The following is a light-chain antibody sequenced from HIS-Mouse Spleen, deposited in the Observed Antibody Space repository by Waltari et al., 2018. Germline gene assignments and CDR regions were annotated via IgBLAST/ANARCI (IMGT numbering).Light chain of an antibody. CDR3: CSYAGSYTGV. CDR1: SSDVGGYNY. Sequence: QSALTQPRSVSGSPGQSVTISCPGTSSDVGGYNYVSRYQQHPGNAPKLWISDVSKRPSGVPDRFSGSKSGNTASLTISGLQAEDEADYYCCSYAGSYTGVFGTGTKVTVL. J-gene: IGLJ1*01. CDR2: DVS. V-gene: IGLV2-11*01.